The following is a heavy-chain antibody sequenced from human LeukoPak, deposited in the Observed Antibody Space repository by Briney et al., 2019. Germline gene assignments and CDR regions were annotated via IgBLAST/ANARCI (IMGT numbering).Heavy chain of an antibody. D-gene: IGHD4-23*01. V-gene: IGHV3-64*01. CDR2: ISSNGGST. J-gene: IGHJ6*03. Sequence: GGSLRLSCAASGFTFSSYAMHWVRQAPGKGLEYVSAISSNGGSTYYANSVKGRFTISRDNSKNTLYLQMGSLRAEDMAVYYCAREVRGFMDVWGKGTTVTVSS. CDR1: GFTFSSYA. CDR3: AREVRGFMDV.